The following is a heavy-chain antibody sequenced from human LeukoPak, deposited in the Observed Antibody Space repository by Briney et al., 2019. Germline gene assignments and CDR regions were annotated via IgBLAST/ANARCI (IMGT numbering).Heavy chain of an antibody. CDR2: IIPIFGTA. J-gene: IGHJ4*02. CDR3: ARGNSEAYYYDSSGYYGNDY. Sequence: SVTVSCKASGGTFSSYAISWVRQAPGQGLEWMGGIIPIFGTANYAQKFQGRVTITADESTSTAYMELSSLRSEDTAVYYCARGNSEAYYYDSSGYYGNDYWGQGTLVTVSS. V-gene: IGHV1-69*13. CDR1: GGTFSSYA. D-gene: IGHD3-22*01.